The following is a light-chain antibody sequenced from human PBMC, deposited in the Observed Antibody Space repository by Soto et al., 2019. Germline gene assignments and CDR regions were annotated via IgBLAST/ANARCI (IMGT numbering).Light chain of an antibody. CDR3: HQYNGIPRT. J-gene: IGKJ1*01. V-gene: IGKV4-1*01. Sequence: DIVMTQSPDSLAVSRGERATINCKSSQSVLHSPNNKNYLAWYQQQPGQPPKLLIYWASTRESGVPDRFSGSGSGTDITHSFSSLQAEDVALYYSHQYNGIPRTFGQGTKVEIK. CDR2: WAS. CDR1: QSVLHSPNNKNY.